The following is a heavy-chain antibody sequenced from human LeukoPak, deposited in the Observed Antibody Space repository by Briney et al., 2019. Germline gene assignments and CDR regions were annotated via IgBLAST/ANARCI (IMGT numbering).Heavy chain of an antibody. V-gene: IGHV3-11*04. Sequence: SGGSLRLSCAASGFTFSDYYMSWIRQAPGKGLEWVSYISSSGSTIYYADSVKGRFTISRDNAKNTLYLQMSSLRAEDTAVYYCARAGVVITTSASQYWGQGTLVTVSS. CDR3: ARAGVVITTSASQY. CDR1: GFTFSDYY. D-gene: IGHD3-22*01. CDR2: ISSSGSTI. J-gene: IGHJ4*02.